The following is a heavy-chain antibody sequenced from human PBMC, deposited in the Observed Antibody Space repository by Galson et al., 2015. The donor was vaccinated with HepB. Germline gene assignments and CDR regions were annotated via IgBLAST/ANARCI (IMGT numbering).Heavy chain of an antibody. D-gene: IGHD3-16*01. CDR3: ARVTSGIFDY. Sequence: CAISGDSVSSNSVTWKGIRQSPSRGLEWLGRTYYRSKWSNDYAVSVKSRIIINPDTSKNQFSLQLNSVTPEDTAVYYCARVTSGIFDYWGQGTLVTVSS. CDR1: GDSVSSNSVT. CDR2: TYYRSKWSN. J-gene: IGHJ4*02. V-gene: IGHV6-1*01.